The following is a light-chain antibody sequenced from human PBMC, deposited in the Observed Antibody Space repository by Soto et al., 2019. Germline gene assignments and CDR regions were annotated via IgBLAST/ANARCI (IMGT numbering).Light chain of an antibody. CDR3: CSYAGSYYV. J-gene: IGLJ1*01. Sequence: QSALTQPASVSGSPGQSITISCTGTSDDVGGYNLVSWYQQHPGKAPKLMIYEDSKRPSGVSNRFSGSKSGNTASLTISGLQAEDEADYHCCSYAGSYYVFGTGTKLTVL. V-gene: IGLV2-23*01. CDR2: EDS. CDR1: SDDVGGYNL.